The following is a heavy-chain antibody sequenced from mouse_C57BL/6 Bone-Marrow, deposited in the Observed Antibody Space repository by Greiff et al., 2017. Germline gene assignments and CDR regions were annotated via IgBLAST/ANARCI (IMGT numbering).Heavy chain of an antibody. CDR2: IDPSDSYT. V-gene: IGHV1-59*01. J-gene: IGHJ3*01. Sequence: QVQLQQPGAELVRPGTSVKLSCKASGYTFTSYWMHWVKQRPGQGLEWIGVIDPSDSYTNYNQKFKGKATLTVDTSSSTAYMQLSSLTSEDSAVYYCARRTMIRAWFAYWGQGTLVTVSA. CDR3: ARRTMIRAWFAY. D-gene: IGHD2-4*01. CDR1: GYTFTSYW.